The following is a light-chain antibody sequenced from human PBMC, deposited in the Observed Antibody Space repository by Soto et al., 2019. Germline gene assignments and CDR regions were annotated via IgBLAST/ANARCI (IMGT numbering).Light chain of an antibody. CDR2: TTN. J-gene: IGLJ1*01. V-gene: IGLV1-44*01. CDR3: AAWDDSLNGHV. Sequence: QSVLTQPHSASGTPGQRVTISFSCSSSNIGTSSVHWFQQRPGTAPKLVISTTNQRPSGVPERFSGSKSGTSASLAISGLQSEDEADYYCAAWDDSLNGHVFGTGTKLTVL. CDR1: SSNIGTSS.